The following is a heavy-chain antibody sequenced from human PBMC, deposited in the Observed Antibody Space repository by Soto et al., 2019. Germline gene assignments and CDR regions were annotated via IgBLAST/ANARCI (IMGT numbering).Heavy chain of an antibody. CDR3: ASSSGAVTESDAFDI. Sequence: QVQLVQSGAEVKKPGSSVKVSCKASGGTFSSYTISWVRQAPGQGLEWMGRIIPILGIANYAQKFQGRVTITADKSTSTAYMELSSLRSEDTAVYYCASSSGAVTESDAFDIWGQGTMVTVSS. V-gene: IGHV1-69*02. J-gene: IGHJ3*02. CDR1: GGTFSSYT. D-gene: IGHD4-17*01. CDR2: IIPILGIA.